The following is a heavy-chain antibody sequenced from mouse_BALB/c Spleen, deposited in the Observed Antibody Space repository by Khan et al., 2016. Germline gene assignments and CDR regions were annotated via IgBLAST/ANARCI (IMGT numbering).Heavy chain of an antibody. CDR2: INTNTGEP. CDR1: GYTFTNYG. Sequence: QIQLVQSGPELKKPGKTVKISCKASGYTFTNYGMNWVKQAPGKGLKWMGWINTNTGEPTYAEEFKGRFAFSLETSARTAYLQINNLKNEDTATYFCAEYYYGSNWFAYWGQGTLVTVSA. D-gene: IGHD1-1*01. J-gene: IGHJ3*01. CDR3: AEYYYGSNWFAY. V-gene: IGHV9-3*02.